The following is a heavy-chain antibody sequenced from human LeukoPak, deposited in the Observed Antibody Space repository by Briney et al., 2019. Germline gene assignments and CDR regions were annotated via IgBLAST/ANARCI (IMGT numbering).Heavy chain of an antibody. CDR2: IYYSGST. CDR1: GGSISSGDYY. Sequence: SQTLSLTCTVSGGSISSGDYYWSWIRQPPGKGLEWIGYIYYSGSTYYNPSLKSRVTISVDTSKNQFSLKLSSVTAADTAVYYCAREGRGYSSSWYMDVWGKGTTVTVSS. V-gene: IGHV4-30-4*08. D-gene: IGHD6-13*01. CDR3: AREGRGYSSSWYMDV. J-gene: IGHJ6*03.